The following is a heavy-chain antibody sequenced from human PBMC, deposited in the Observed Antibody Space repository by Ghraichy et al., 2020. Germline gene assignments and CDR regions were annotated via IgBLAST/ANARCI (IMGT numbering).Heavy chain of an antibody. J-gene: IGHJ4*02. CDR3: ARDYYDSSGYYGPAY. Sequence: GESLNISCAASGFTVSSNYMSWVRQAPGKGLEWVSVIYSGGSTYYADSVKGRFTISRDNSKNTLYLQMNSLRAEDTAVYYCARDYYDSSGYYGPAYWGQGTLVTVSS. V-gene: IGHV3-53*01. CDR1: GFTVSSNY. D-gene: IGHD3-22*01. CDR2: IYSGGST.